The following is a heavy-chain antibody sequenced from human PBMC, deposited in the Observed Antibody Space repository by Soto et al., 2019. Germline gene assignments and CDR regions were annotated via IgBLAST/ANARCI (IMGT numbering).Heavy chain of an antibody. D-gene: IGHD2-15*01. CDR2: IYYSGST. CDR1: GGSISSSSYY. Sequence: QLQLQESGPGLVKPSETLSLTCTVSGGSISSSSYYWGWIRQPPGKGLEWIGSIYYSGSTYYNPSLKSRVTISVDTSKNQFSLMLSSVTAADTAVYYCAISLGYRSVGSCINWFDPWGQGTLVTVAS. CDR3: AISLGYRSVGSCINWFDP. V-gene: IGHV4-39*01. J-gene: IGHJ5*02.